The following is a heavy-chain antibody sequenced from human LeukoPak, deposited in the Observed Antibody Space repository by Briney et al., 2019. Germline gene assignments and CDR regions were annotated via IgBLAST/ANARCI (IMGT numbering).Heavy chain of an antibody. D-gene: IGHD3-10*01. CDR2: IYYSGST. J-gene: IGHJ4*02. CDR3: ARRNYYYGSGSPTPMDY. CDR1: GGSISSSSYY. Sequence: PSETLSLTCTVSGGSISSSSYYWGWIRQPPGKGLEWIGSIYYSGSTYYNPSLKSRVTISVDTSKNQFSLKLSSVTAADTAVYYCARRNYYYGSGSPTPMDYWGQGTLVTVSS. V-gene: IGHV4-39*01.